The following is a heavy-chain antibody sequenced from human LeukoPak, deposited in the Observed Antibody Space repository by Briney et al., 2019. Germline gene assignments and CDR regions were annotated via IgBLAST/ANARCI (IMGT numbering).Heavy chain of an antibody. Sequence: SETLSLTCTVSGGSISSSNNYWGWIRQPPGKGLEWIGSIFYTGSTYYNPSLKSRVTISADTSKNQFSLDLSSVTAADTAMYYCASSSGYWEYYFDYWGQGTLVTVSS. CDR1: GGSISSSNNY. J-gene: IGHJ4*02. CDR3: ASSSGYWEYYFDY. V-gene: IGHV4-39*07. CDR2: IFYTGST. D-gene: IGHD3-3*01.